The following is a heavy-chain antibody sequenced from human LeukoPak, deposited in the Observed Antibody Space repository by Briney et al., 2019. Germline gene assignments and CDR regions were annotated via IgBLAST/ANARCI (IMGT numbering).Heavy chain of an antibody. D-gene: IGHD2-15*01. J-gene: IGHJ4*02. V-gene: IGHV1-8*01. CDR3: ARGHVLASCSGGSCYSGRDY. CDR1: GYTFSNYD. Sequence: ASVKVSCKASGYTFSNYDINWVRQAAGQGLEWMGWMNPNSGNTGYAQKFQGRVTMTRNTSISTAYMELSSLRSEDTAVYYCARGHVLASCSGGSCYSGRDYWGQGTLVTVSS. CDR2: MNPNSGNT.